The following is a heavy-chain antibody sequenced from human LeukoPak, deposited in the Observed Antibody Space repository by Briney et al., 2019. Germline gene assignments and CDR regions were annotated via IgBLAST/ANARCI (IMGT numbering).Heavy chain of an antibody. D-gene: IGHD1-7*01. CDR3: ARDTGTTGGGFDY. J-gene: IGHJ4*02. V-gene: IGHV1-69*05. CDR1: GGTFSSYA. Sequence: SVKVSCKASGGTFSSYAISWVRQAPGQGLEWMGGIIPIFGTANYAQKFQGRVTITTGESTSTAYMELSSLRSEDTAVYYCARDTGTTGGGFDYWGQGTLVTVSS. CDR2: IIPIFGTA.